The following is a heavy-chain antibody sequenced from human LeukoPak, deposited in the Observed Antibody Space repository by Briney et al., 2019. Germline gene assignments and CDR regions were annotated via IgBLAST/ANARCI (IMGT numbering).Heavy chain of an antibody. J-gene: IGHJ4*02. V-gene: IGHV4-30-2*01. CDR2: NCHSGST. CDR1: GVSSCGVGYF. Sequence: PSENLSLTASGSGVSSCGVGYFWRGTRQPPGKVVWWIGYNCHSGSTYYNPSLKSRVTISVDRSKNQFSPKLSSVTAADTAVYYCARERVLGYSGYDFYFDYWGQGTLVTVSS. D-gene: IGHD5-12*01. CDR3: ARERVLGYSGYDFYFDY.